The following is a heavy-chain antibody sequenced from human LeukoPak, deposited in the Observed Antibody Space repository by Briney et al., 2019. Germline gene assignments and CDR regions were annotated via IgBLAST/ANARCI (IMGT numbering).Heavy chain of an antibody. V-gene: IGHV3-23*01. CDR1: GFTFSSYA. Sequence: GGSLRLSCAASGFTFSSYAMSWVRQAPGKGLEWVSAISGSGGSTYYADSVKGRFTISRDNSKNTLYLQMNSLRAEDTAVYYCAKEGYYGSGSYYIELDYRGQGTLVTVSS. CDR2: ISGSGGST. CDR3: AKEGYYGSGSYYIELDY. D-gene: IGHD3-10*01. J-gene: IGHJ4*02.